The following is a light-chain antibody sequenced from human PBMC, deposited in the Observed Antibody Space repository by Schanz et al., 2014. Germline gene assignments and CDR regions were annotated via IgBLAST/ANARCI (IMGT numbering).Light chain of an antibody. CDR1: SSDVGGYNY. Sequence: QSALTQPASVSGSPGQSITISCTGTSSDVGGYNYVSWYQHHPGKAPKLMIYDVSNRPSGVPDRFSGSKSGTSASLAISGLQSEDEADYYCGSYAGNINWVFGGGTKLTVL. V-gene: IGLV2-14*03. CDR3: GSYAGNINWV. J-gene: IGLJ3*02. CDR2: DVS.